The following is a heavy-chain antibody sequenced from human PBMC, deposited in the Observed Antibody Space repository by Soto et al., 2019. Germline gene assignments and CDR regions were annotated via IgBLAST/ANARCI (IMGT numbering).Heavy chain of an antibody. Sequence: ASVKVSCKASGYSFTDYHIHWVRQAPGQGLEWLGRINPKSGGTSTAQKFQGWVTMTRDRSISTVYMELTRLRYDDTAVYFCARGHSTDCSNGVCSFFYNHEMDVWGQGTKVTVP. CDR2: INPKSGGT. V-gene: IGHV1-2*04. CDR1: GYSFTDYH. J-gene: IGHJ6*02. CDR3: ARGHSTDCSNGVCSFFYNHEMDV. D-gene: IGHD2-8*01.